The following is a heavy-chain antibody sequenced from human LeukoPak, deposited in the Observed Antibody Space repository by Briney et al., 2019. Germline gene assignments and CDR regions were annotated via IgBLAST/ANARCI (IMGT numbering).Heavy chain of an antibody. D-gene: IGHD3-10*01. CDR3: ARESGFGELFPDY. V-gene: IGHV3-74*01. CDR1: GFTFSSYG. CDR2: INSDGSST. Sequence: GGSLRLSCAASGFTFSSYGMHWVRQAPGKGLVWVSRINSDGSSTSYADSVKGRFTISRDNAKNTLYLQMNSLRAEDTAVYYCARESGFGELFPDYWGQGTLVTVSS. J-gene: IGHJ4*02.